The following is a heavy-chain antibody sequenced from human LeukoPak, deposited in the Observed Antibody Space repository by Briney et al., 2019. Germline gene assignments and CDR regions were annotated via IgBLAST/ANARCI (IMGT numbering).Heavy chain of an antibody. D-gene: IGHD3-3*01. CDR2: ISGSGGST. J-gene: IGHJ4*02. CDR1: GFTFSSYA. CDR3: AKMADFWSGYYTYFDY. Sequence: GGSLRLSCAASGFTFSSYAMSWVRQAPGKGLEWVSAISGSGGSTYYADSVKGRFTISRDNSKNTLYLQMNSLRAEDTAVYYCAKMADFWSGYYTYFDYWGQGTLVTASS. V-gene: IGHV3-23*01.